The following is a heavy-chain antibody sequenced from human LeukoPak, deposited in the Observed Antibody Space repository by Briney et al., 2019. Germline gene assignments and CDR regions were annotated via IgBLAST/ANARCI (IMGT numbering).Heavy chain of an antibody. V-gene: IGHV1-69*02. J-gene: IGHJ4*02. Sequence: GASVKVSCKASGYTFTSYYMHWVRQAPGQGLEWMGRIIPILGIANYAQKFQGRVTITADKSTSTAYMELSSLRSEDTAVYYCAPVGSYTGAYDYWGQGTLVTVSS. CDR1: GYTFTSYY. CDR2: IIPILGIA. CDR3: APVGSYTGAYDY. D-gene: IGHD1-26*01.